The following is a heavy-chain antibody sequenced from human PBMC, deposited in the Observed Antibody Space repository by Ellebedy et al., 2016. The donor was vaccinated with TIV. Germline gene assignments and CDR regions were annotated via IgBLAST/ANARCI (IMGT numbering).Heavy chain of an antibody. CDR2: VVPVFDVT. Sequence: AASVKVSCKTPGGNFNNHAISWVRQAPGQGLEWMGRVVPVFDVTYIAQKFQGRVTFTADRSTSTAYMEVSSLTFEDTAIYFCASDRVSTTSVILRPLASWGQGTQVTVSS. V-gene: IGHV1-69*04. CDR1: GGNFNNHA. CDR3: ASDRVSTTSVILRPLAS. J-gene: IGHJ4*02. D-gene: IGHD2-2*01.